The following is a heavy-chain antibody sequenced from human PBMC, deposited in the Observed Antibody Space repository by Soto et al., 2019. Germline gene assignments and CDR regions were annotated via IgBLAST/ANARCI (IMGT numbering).Heavy chain of an antibody. J-gene: IGHJ5*02. D-gene: IGHD6-19*01. CDR1: GGSISSYY. Sequence: SETLSLTCTVSGGSISSYYWSWIRQPPGKGLEWIGYIYYSGSTNYNPSLKSRVTISVDTSKNQFSLKLSSVTAADTAVYYCARGSIAVAAGAFFNWFDPWRQGTLVTVSS. CDR2: IYYSGST. CDR3: ARGSIAVAAGAFFNWFDP. V-gene: IGHV4-59*01.